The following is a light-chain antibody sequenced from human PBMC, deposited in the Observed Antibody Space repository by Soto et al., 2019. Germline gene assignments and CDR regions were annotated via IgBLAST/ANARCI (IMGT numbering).Light chain of an antibody. CDR3: QKYNTAPLT. Sequence: DFQVAQSPSSLSASVGDIVTITCLASQSFSTYLAWYQQKPGKVPKLLISGISTLQSGVPSRFSGSGYGTEFTLTISNLQPEDVATYYCQKYNTAPLTFGGGTKVDIK. CDR2: GIS. J-gene: IGKJ4*01. CDR1: QSFSTY. V-gene: IGKV1-27*01.